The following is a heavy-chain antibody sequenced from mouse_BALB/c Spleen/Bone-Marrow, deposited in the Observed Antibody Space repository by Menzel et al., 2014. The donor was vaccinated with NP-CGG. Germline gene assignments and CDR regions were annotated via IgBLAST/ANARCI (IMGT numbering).Heavy chain of an antibody. D-gene: IGHD4-1*01. CDR2: IDPANGNT. Sequence: VQLQQSGAELVKPGASVKLSCTASGFNIKDTYMHWVKQRPEQGLEWIGRIDPANGNTKYGPKFQGEATITADTSSNTAYLQLSSLTSEDTVVYYCARWEYYAMDYWGQGTSVTVSS. CDR1: GFNIKDTY. J-gene: IGHJ4*01. CDR3: ARWEYYAMDY. V-gene: IGHV14-3*02.